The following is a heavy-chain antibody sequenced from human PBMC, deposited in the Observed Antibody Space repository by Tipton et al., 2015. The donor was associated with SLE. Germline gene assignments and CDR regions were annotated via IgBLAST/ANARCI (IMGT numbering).Heavy chain of an antibody. J-gene: IGHJ6*03. D-gene: IGHD5/OR15-5a*01. CDR1: GDFISSSSYY. CDR3: ARDGLGWGYYYYMDV. V-gene: IGHV4-39*07. CDR2: VYYTGNT. Sequence: TLSLTCIVSGDFISSSSYYWGWIRQPPGKGLEWVGTVYYTGNTFYNPSLKSRVTISVDTSKNQFSLKLSSVTAADTAVYYCARDGLGWGYYYYMDVWGKGTTVTVSS.